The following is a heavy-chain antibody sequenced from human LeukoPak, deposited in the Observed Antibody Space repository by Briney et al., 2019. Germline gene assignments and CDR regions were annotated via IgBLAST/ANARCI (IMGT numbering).Heavy chain of an antibody. CDR1: GGTFSSYA. CDR3: ARSANTAMVEVCYFDY. V-gene: IGHV1-69*01. D-gene: IGHD5-18*01. CDR2: IVPIFGTA. J-gene: IGHJ4*02. Sequence: SVKVSCKASGGTFSSYAISWVRQAPGQGLEWMGGIVPIFGTANYAQKFQGRVTITADESTSTAYMELSSLRSEDTAVYYCARSANTAMVEVCYFDYWGQGTLVTVSS.